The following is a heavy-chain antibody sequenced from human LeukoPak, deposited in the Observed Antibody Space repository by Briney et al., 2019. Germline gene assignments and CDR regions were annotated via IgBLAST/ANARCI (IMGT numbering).Heavy chain of an antibody. CDR2: IFYSVST. Sequence: ETLSLTCIFSGGSMSSSSYYWGWIRQPPGMGLEWIGSIFYSVSTYYNPSLRIRATISVDKSKSHFSLKLTSVTAADTAVYYCARQVGSGLYYFDLWGRG. V-gene: IGHV4-39*01. J-gene: IGHJ2*01. CDR3: ARQVGSGLYYFDL. CDR1: GGSMSSSSYY. D-gene: IGHD3-22*01.